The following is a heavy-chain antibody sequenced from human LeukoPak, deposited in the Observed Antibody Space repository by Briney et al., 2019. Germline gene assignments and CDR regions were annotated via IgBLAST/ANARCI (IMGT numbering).Heavy chain of an antibody. CDR3: ARSTAPRDTFDI. V-gene: IGHV1-18*01. Sequence: ASVKVSCKASGYTFTYSGITWVRQAPGQGLAWMGWISGYNGKTYYAPKFQGRLTMSTDTSTTTAHMELRSLRSDDTAIFYCARSTAPRDTFDIWGQGTMVTVSS. J-gene: IGHJ3*02. CDR1: GYTFTYSG. CDR2: ISGYNGKT.